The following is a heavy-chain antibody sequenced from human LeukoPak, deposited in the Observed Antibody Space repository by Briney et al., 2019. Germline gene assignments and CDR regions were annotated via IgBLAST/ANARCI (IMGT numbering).Heavy chain of an antibody. D-gene: IGHD3-22*01. CDR3: ARGGPPYYYDSSGYYYFDY. Sequence: GGSLRLSCAASGFTFSSYAMHWVRQAPGKGLEWVAVISYDGSNKYYADPVKGRFTISRDNSKNTLYLQMNSLRAEDTAVYYCARGGPPYYYDSSGYYYFDYWGQGTLVTVSS. CDR1: GFTFSSYA. V-gene: IGHV3-30-3*01. CDR2: ISYDGSNK. J-gene: IGHJ4*02.